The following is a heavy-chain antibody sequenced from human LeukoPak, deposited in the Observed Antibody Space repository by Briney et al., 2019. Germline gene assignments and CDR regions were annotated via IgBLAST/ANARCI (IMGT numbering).Heavy chain of an antibody. V-gene: IGHV4-34*01. J-gene: IGHJ6*03. CDR2: INHSGST. CDR3: ARRRVYYYHMDV. Sequence: PSETLSLTCAVYGGSFSGYYWSWIRQPPGKGLEWIGEINHSGSTNYNPSLKSRVTISVDTSKNQFSLKLSSVTAADTAVYYCARRRVYYYHMDVWGKGTTVTISS. CDR1: GGSFSGYY.